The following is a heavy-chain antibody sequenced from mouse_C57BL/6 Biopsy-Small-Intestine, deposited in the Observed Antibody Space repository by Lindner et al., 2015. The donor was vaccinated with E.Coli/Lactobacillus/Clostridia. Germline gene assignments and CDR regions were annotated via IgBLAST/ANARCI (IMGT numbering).Heavy chain of an antibody. Sequence: VQLQESGPVLVKPGASVTMSCKASGYTFTDYYMNWVKQSHGKSLEWIGVINPYNGGTSYNQKFKGKATLTVDKSSSTAYMELNSLTSEDSAVYYCARSRDYYGSSYGAWGQGTLVTVSA. CDR3: ARSRDYYGSSYGA. CDR2: INPYNGGT. V-gene: IGHV1-19*01. CDR1: GYTFTDYY. J-gene: IGHJ3*01. D-gene: IGHD1-1*01.